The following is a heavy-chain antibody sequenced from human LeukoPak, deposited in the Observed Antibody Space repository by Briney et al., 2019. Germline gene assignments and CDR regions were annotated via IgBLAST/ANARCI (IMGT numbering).Heavy chain of an antibody. CDR1: GGTFSSYA. CDR2: IIPIFGTA. V-gene: IGHV1-69*05. J-gene: IGHJ6*03. D-gene: IGHD3-10*01. Sequence: SVKVSCKASGGTFSSYAISWVRQAPGQGLEWMGRIIPIFGTANYAQKFRGRVTITTDESTSTAYMELSSLRSEDTAVYYCARELWFGELLPLYYYMDVWGKGTTVTVSS. CDR3: ARELWFGELLPLYYYMDV.